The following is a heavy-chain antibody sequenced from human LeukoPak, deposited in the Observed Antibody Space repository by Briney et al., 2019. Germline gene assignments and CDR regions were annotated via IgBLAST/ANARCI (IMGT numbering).Heavy chain of an antibody. CDR3: ARDSPPGAFCSGGSCYSDY. V-gene: IGHV3-21*01. CDR1: GFTFSSYS. Sequence: GGSLRLSCAASGFTFSSYSMNWVRQAPGQGLEWVSSISSSSSYIYYADSVKGRFTISRDNAKNSLYLQMNSLRAEDTAVYYCARDSPPGAFCSGGSCYSDYWGQGTLVTVSS. J-gene: IGHJ4*02. D-gene: IGHD2-15*01. CDR2: ISSSSSYI.